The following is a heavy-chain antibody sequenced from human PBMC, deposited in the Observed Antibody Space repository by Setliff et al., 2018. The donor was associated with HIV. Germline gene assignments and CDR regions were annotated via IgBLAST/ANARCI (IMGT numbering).Heavy chain of an antibody. V-gene: IGHV3-48*03. CDR1: GFTFSGYE. CDR2: ISSSSSTI. CDR3: ARDPCYYDSSGYGPRAFDI. J-gene: IGHJ3*02. Sequence: GGSLRLSCETSGFTFSGYEMNWVRQAPGKGLEWVSYISSSSSTIYYADSVKGRFTISRDNAKNSLYLQMNSLRAEDTAVYYCARDPCYYDSSGYGPRAFDIWGQGTMVTVS. D-gene: IGHD3-22*01.